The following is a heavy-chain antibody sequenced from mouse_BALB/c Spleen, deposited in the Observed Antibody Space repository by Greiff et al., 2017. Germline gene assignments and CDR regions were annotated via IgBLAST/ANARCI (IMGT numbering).Heavy chain of an antibody. V-gene: IGHV1-54*01. CDR3: AREGGYGYDVEGYYFDY. Sequence: QVQLQQSGAELVRPGTSVKVSCKASGYAFTNYLIEWVKQRPGQGLEWIGVINPGSGGTNYNEKFKGKATLTADKSSSTAYMQLKSLTSEDSAVYYCAREGGYGYDVEGYYFDYWGQGTTLTVSS. CDR1: GYAFTNYL. J-gene: IGHJ2*01. CDR2: INPGSGGT. D-gene: IGHD2-2*01.